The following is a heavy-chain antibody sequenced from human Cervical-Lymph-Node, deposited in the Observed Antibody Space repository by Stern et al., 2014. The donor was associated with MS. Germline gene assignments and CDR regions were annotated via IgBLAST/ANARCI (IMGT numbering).Heavy chain of an antibody. D-gene: IGHD3-16*02. CDR2: IWYDGSNK. CDR1: GFTFSSYG. V-gene: IGHV3-33*01. Sequence: VQLVESGGGVVQPGRSLRLSCAASGFTFSSYGMHWVRQAPGKGLEWVAVIWYDGSNKYYADSVKGRFTISRDNSKNTLYLQMNSLRAEDTAVYYCARGLRLGELSYFDYWGQGTLVTVSS. J-gene: IGHJ4*02. CDR3: ARGLRLGELSYFDY.